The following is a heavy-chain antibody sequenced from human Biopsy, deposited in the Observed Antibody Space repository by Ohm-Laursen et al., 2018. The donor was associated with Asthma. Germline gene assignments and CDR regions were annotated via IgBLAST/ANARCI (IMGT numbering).Heavy chain of an antibody. V-gene: IGHV3-30-3*01. Sequence: SLRLSCTASRFAYEMHWVRQAPGKGLEWVAVISYDGSSIYYADSVKGRFTISRDNSKNTLSLQMNSLTAEDTAVYYCAREGVAGTHIEDWGQGTLVTVSS. CDR3: AREGVAGTHIED. J-gene: IGHJ4*02. CDR2: ISYDGSSI. CDR1: RFAYE. D-gene: IGHD6-19*01.